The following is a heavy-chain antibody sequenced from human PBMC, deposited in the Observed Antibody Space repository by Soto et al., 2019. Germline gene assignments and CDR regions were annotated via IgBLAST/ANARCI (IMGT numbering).Heavy chain of an antibody. CDR1: GFTFSSYA. V-gene: IGHV3-30-3*01. Sequence: QVQLVESGGGVVQPGRSLRLSCAASGFTFSSYAMHWVRQAPGKGLEWVAVISYDGSNKYYADSVKGRFTISRDNSKNTLNLQMNSLRAEDTAVYYCARDSIGTAMAAYYYYGMDVWGQGTTVTVSS. CDR2: ISYDGSNK. CDR3: ARDSIGTAMAAYYYYGMDV. J-gene: IGHJ6*02. D-gene: IGHD5-18*01.